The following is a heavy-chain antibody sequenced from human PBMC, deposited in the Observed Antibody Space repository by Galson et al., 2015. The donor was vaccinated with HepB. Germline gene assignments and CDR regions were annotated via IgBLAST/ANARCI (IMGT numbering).Heavy chain of an antibody. CDR1: GFMFDTHA. V-gene: IGHV3-23*01. J-gene: IGHJ2*01. CDR3: TRGRSSSTNWGWYFDL. Sequence: SLRLSCAASGFMFDTHAMSWVRQVPGKGLKWVSGISGDGGSSVYADSVTGRFTVARDNARNTVSLQMNSLKTEDMVVYYCTRGRSSSTNWGWYFDLWGRGTLVTVSA. CDR2: ISGDGGSS. D-gene: IGHD2-2*01.